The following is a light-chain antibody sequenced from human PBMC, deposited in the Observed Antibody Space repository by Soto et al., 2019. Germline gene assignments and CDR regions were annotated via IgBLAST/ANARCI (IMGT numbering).Light chain of an antibody. CDR2: DAS. CDR1: VTVATN. V-gene: IGKV3-15*01. Sequence: YCRAIVTVATNVAWYQQTPGQARRLLIYDASARATGIPDRFSGSGFGTQFTLTVIGLQSRDFCRYSCPLYNHWPPPCTFGPGTKVDIK. CDR3: PLYNHWPPPCT. J-gene: IGKJ1*01.